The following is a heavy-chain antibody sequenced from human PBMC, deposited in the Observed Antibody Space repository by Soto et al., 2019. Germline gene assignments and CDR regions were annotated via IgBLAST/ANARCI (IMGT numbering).Heavy chain of an antibody. Sequence: GGSLRLPCAASGFTFSSYAMSWVRQAPGKGLEWVSAISGSGGSTYYADSVKGRFTISRDNSKNTLYLQMNSLRAEDTAVYYCAKDRRSTTVTTPPQAFDIWGQGTMVTVSS. V-gene: IGHV3-23*01. J-gene: IGHJ3*02. D-gene: IGHD4-17*01. CDR1: GFTFSSYA. CDR2: ISGSGGST. CDR3: AKDRRSTTVTTPPQAFDI.